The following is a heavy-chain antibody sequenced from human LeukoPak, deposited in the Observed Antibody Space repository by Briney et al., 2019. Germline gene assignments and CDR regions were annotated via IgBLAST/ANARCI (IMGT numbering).Heavy chain of an antibody. CDR1: GFTFSSYA. CDR2: ISGSGGST. V-gene: IGHV3-23*01. D-gene: IGHD6-13*01. J-gene: IGHJ3*02. Sequence: GGSLRLSCAASGFTFSSYAMSWVRQAPGKGLEWVSAISGSGGSTYYADSVKGRFTISRDNSKNTLYLQMNSLRAEDTAVYYCAKGGGGSSSWYSHAFDIWGQGTMVTVSP. CDR3: AKGGGGSSSWYSHAFDI.